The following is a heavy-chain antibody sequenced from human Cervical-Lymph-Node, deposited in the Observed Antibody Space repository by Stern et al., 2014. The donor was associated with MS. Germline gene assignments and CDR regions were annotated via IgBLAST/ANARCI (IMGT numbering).Heavy chain of an antibody. Sequence: QMQLVQSGSEMKKPGASVEVSCKASGYPFTSHAMNWVRQAPGQGLEYMGWINTNTGDPTYAQGFTGRFVFSLDTSVSTAYLQISSLKAEDTAVYYCARGSVAGTWDYYQYYGMDVWGQGTTVTVSS. CDR3: ARGSVAGTWDYYQYYGMDV. J-gene: IGHJ6*02. CDR1: GYPFTSHA. V-gene: IGHV7-4-1*02. CDR2: INTNTGDP. D-gene: IGHD6-19*01.